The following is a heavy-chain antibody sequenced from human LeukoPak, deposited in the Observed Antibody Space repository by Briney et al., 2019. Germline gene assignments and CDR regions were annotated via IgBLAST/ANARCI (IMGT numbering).Heavy chain of an antibody. J-gene: IGHJ6*03. CDR1: GVTFDDYG. V-gene: IGHV3-20*04. Sequence: GGSLRLSCAASGVTFDDYGMSWVRQAPGKGLEWVSGINWNGGSTGYADSVKGRFTISRDNAKNSLYLQMNSLRAEDTALYYCARVVTMVRGVISYYMDVWGKGTTVTVSS. CDR3: ARVVTMVRGVISYYMDV. CDR2: INWNGGST. D-gene: IGHD3-10*01.